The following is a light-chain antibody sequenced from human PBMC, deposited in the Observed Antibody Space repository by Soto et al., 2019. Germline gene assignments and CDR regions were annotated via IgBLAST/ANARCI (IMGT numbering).Light chain of an antibody. CDR3: QEYDGAPIT. Sequence: EIVLTQSPATLSLSPGERSTLSCRASQSIRSERLAWYQQKTGQAPRVVIFDASNRASGMPERFSGSGYGTDFNLTIARLGPEDFAVYYCQEYDGAPITFGLGTRLEIK. CDR2: DAS. V-gene: IGKV3-20*01. CDR1: QSIRSER. J-gene: IGKJ5*01.